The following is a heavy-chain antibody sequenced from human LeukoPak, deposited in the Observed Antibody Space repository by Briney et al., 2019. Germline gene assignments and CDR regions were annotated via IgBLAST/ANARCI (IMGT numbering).Heavy chain of an antibody. V-gene: IGHV3-9*01. CDR1: GFTFDDYA. CDR2: ISWNSGSI. CDR3: VKDSNYDFWSGYYKGFDN. J-gene: IGHJ4*02. Sequence: GRSLRLSCAASGFTFDDYAMHWVRQAPGKGLEWVSGISWNSGSIGYADSVQGRFTICTYNSMNSLHLQMHSLRVEDTAVYYCVKDSNYDFWSGYYKGFDNWGQGTLVTVSS. D-gene: IGHD3-3*01.